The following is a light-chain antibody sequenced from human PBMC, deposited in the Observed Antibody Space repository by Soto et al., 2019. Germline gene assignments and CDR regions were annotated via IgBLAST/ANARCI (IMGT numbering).Light chain of an antibody. CDR1: QSVSSSY. CDR3: QQYGGSSPVT. Sequence: EIVLTQSPGTLSLSPGEGATLSCRASQSVSSSYLAWYQQKPGQGPRLLIYGASSRATGIPDRFSGSGSGTDFTLTISRLEPEDFAVYYCQQYGGSSPVTFGQGTKVEI. CDR2: GAS. J-gene: IGKJ1*01. V-gene: IGKV3-20*01.